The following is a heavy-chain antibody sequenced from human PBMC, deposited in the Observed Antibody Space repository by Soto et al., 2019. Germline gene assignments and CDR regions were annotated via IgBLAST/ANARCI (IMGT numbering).Heavy chain of an antibody. V-gene: IGHV1-3*01. CDR1: GYTFTSYA. CDR2: INAGNGNT. J-gene: IGHJ4*02. CDR3: ARDLGGWPDY. Sequence: QVQLVQSGAEVKKPGASVKVSCKASGYTFTSYAMHWVRXXXXQRLEWMGWINAGNGNTQYSQKFQGRVTITRDTSESTAYXXXSSLRSEDTAVYYCARDLGGWPDYWGQGTLVTVSS. D-gene: IGHD6-19*01.